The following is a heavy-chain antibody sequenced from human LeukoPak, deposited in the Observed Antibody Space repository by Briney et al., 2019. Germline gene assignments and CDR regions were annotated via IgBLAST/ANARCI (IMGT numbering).Heavy chain of an antibody. CDR2: INPNSGGT. CDR1: GYTFTDYY. D-gene: IGHD6-13*01. Sequence: ASVKVSCKASGYTFTDYYMHWGRQAPGQGLEWMVWINPNSGGTNYAQKFQGRVTMTIDTSISTAYLEVTRLRSDDTAVYYCARGEGSSIDYWGQGTLVTVSS. J-gene: IGHJ4*02. V-gene: IGHV1-2*02. CDR3: ARGEGSSIDY.